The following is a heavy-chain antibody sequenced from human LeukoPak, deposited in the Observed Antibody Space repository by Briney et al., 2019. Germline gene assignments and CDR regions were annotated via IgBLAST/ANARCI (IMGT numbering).Heavy chain of an antibody. Sequence: PGGSLRLFCAASGVIISSYAMSWVRQAPGKGLEWVSAINGRGDNTYYADFVKGRFTISRDNSKSTVYLQMNSLRTEDTAVYYCAKDRVSPGFNWFDPWGQGTLVTVSS. CDR3: AKDRVSPGFNWFDP. V-gene: IGHV3-23*01. J-gene: IGHJ5*02. CDR1: GVIISSYA. D-gene: IGHD2/OR15-2a*01. CDR2: INGRGDNT.